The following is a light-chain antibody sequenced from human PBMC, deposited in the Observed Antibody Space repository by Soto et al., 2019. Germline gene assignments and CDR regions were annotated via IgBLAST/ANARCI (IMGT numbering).Light chain of an antibody. Sequence: QLVLTQSSSASASLGSSVKLTCTLSSGHSSYIIAWHQQQPGKAPRYLMKLEGSGSYNKGSGVPDLFSGSSSGADRYLTISNLKFEDEADYYCENWDSNTRVFGGGTKLTVL. V-gene: IGLV4-60*02. CDR1: SGHSSYI. CDR2: LEGSGSY. CDR3: ENWDSNTRV. J-gene: IGLJ3*02.